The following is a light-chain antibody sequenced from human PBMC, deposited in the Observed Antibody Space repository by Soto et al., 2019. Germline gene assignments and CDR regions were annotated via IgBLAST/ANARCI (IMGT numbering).Light chain of an antibody. CDR2: DVS. CDR3: SSYTTSNTL. J-gene: IGLJ2*01. Sequence: QSALTQPASVSGSPGQSITISCTTSSSDVGDYNHVSWYQQHPGKAPKLMIYDVSHRPSGVSNRFSSSKSGNTASLTISGLQTEDEADYYCSSYTTSNTLFGGGTALTLL. CDR1: SSDVGDYNH. V-gene: IGLV2-14*03.